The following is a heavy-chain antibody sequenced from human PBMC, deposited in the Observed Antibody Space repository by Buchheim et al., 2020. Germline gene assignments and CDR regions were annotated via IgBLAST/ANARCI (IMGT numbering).Heavy chain of an antibody. CDR3: ASDWSYALDV. Sequence: EVQLVESGGGLVQPGGSLRLSCAVSGLAFNNRWMHWVRQAPGKGLVWVSLVNSDESTTTYADSGRGRFTISRDNAKNTLYLQMNSLRAEDTAVYYCASDWSYALDVWGQGTT. CDR2: VNSDESTT. V-gene: IGHV3-74*01. CDR1: GLAFNNRW. J-gene: IGHJ6*02.